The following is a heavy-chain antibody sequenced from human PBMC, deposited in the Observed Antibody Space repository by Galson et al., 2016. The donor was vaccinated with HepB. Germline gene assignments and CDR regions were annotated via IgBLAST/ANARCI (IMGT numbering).Heavy chain of an antibody. CDR3: AHLQTGHPLHFDY. D-gene: IGHD3-9*01. V-gene: IGHV2-5*01. J-gene: IGHJ4*02. Sequence: PALVKPTQTLTLTCNFSGFSVSNIGEGVGWIRQPPGKALEWLALMYWNEGKRYSPSLQSRLSISKHTSNTQVVFTLANMDPVDTGTYYCAHLQTGHPLHFDYSDRGTLVTVSS. CDR2: MYWNEGK. CDR1: GFSVSNIGEG.